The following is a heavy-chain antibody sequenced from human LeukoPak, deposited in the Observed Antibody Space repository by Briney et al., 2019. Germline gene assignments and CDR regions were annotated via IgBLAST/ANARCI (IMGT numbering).Heavy chain of an antibody. Sequence: ASVRVSCTASGYTFTSYGISWVRQAPGQGLEWMGWISAYNGNTNYAQKLQGRVTMTTDTSTSTAYMELRSLRSDDTAVYYCARGAQFGVVSLFDYWGQGTLVTVSS. D-gene: IGHD3-3*01. V-gene: IGHV1-18*01. CDR2: ISAYNGNT. CDR3: ARGAQFGVVSLFDY. CDR1: GYTFTSYG. J-gene: IGHJ4*02.